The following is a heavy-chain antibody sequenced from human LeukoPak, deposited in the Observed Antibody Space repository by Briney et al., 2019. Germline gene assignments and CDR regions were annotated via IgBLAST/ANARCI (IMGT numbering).Heavy chain of an antibody. V-gene: IGHV3-23*01. D-gene: IGHD3-22*01. CDR3: AKGPDYYDSSGYPD. CDR1: GFTFSSYA. J-gene: IGHJ4*02. Sequence: GGSLRLSCAASGFTFSSYAMSWVRQAPGKGLEWVSAISGSGGSTYYADSVKGRFTISRDNSKNTLYLQMHSLRAEDTAVYYCAKGPDYYDSSGYPDWGQGTLVTVSS. CDR2: ISGSGGST.